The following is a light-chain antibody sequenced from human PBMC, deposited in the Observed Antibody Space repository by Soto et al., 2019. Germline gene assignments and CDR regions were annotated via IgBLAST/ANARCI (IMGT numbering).Light chain of an antibody. J-gene: IGKJ1*01. CDR2: AAS. CDR3: QHYHSYSEA. CDR1: QDINIY. V-gene: IGKV1-16*01. Sequence: DIQMTQSPCSLFASVGDRVTITCQATQDINIYLNWYQQKPGKAPKLLIYAASSLQSVVPSRFSGSGSGTEFTLTISSLQPDDFATYYRQHYHSYSEAFGQGTKVDIK.